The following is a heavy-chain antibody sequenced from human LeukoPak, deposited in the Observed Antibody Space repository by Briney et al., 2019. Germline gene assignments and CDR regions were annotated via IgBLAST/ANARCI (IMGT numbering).Heavy chain of an antibody. CDR3: ALLWFGESNWFDP. Sequence: PSETLSLTCTVSGGSISISSYYCGWIRQPPGKGLEWIGSIYYSGSTYYNPSLKNRVTISVDTSKSQFSLKLRSVTAADTAVYYCALLWFGESNWFDPWGQGTLVTVSS. J-gene: IGHJ5*02. CDR2: IYYSGST. CDR1: GGSISISSYY. D-gene: IGHD3-10*01. V-gene: IGHV4-39*01.